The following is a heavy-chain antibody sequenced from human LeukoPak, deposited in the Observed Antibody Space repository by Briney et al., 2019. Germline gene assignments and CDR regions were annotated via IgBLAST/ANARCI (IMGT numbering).Heavy chain of an antibody. CDR2: IIPIFGTA. V-gene: IGHV1-69*13. Sequence: ASVKVSCKASGGTFSSYAISWVRQAPGQGLEWMGGIIPIFGTANYAQKFQGRVTIPADESTRTAYMELSSLRSEDTAVYYCARDGDGSGGVGDYWGQGTLVTVSS. CDR3: ARDGDGSGGVGDY. D-gene: IGHD5-24*01. J-gene: IGHJ4*02. CDR1: GGTFSSYA.